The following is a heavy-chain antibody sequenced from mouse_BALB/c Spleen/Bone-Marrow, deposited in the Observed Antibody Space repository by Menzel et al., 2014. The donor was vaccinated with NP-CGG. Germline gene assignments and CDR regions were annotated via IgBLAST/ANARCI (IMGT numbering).Heavy chain of an antibody. D-gene: IGHD2-4*01. J-gene: IGHJ4*01. CDR3: ARSPMITEYYAMDY. V-gene: IGHV1S41*01. CDR2: IAPGSGYT. CDR1: GYTFTSYW. Sequence: DLVKPGASVKLSCKASGYTFTSYWINWIKQRPGQGLEWIGRIAPGSGYTYYNEMFKGKATLTVDTSSSPAYIQLSSLASEDSPVYFCARSPMITEYYAMDYWGQGTSVTVSS.